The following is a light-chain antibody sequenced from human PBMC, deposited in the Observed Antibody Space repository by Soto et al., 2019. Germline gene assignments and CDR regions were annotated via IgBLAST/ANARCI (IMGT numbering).Light chain of an antibody. CDR2: DVS. CDR1: SSDVGVYNY. CDR3: CSYAGSYTSYV. J-gene: IGLJ1*01. Sequence: QSALTQPRSVSGSPGQSVTISCTGTSSDVGVYNYVSWYQQPPGKAPRLMIYDVSKRPSGVPDRFSGSKSGTTASLTISGLQAEDEADYYCCSYAGSYTSYVFGTGTKVTVL. V-gene: IGLV2-11*01.